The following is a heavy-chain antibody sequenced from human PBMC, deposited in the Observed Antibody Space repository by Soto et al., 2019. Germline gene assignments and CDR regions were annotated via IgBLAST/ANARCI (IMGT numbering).Heavy chain of an antibody. J-gene: IGHJ4*02. CDR2: IYYSGST. Sequence: TLPHTCTGSGGTIRSGDYYWSWIRQPPGKGLEWIGYIYYSGSTYYNPSLKSRVIISVDTSKNQFSLKLSSVTAADTAVYYCASAGRLDYWGQGSRVTV. CDR3: ASAGRLDY. CDR1: GGTIRSGDYY. V-gene: IGHV4-30-4*08.